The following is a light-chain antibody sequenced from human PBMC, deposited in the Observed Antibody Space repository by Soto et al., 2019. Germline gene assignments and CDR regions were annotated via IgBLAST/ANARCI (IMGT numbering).Light chain of an antibody. CDR1: SSDVGSYNL. CDR2: EGS. CDR3: CSYAGSSTWV. Sequence: QSVLTQPASVSGSPGQSITISCTVTSSDVGSYNLVSWYPQHPGEAPKLMIYEGSKRPSGVSNRFSGSKSGNTASLTISGLQAEDEADYYCCSYAGSSTWVFGGGTKVTVL. V-gene: IGLV2-23*01. J-gene: IGLJ3*02.